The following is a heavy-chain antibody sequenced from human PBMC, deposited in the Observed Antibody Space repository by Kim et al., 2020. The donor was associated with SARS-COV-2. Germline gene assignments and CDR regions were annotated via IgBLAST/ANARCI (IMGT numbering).Heavy chain of an antibody. CDR1: GGTFSSYA. D-gene: IGHD3-3*01. V-gene: IGHV1-69*13. CDR3: ARDRPNWSGYYVDYYYYGMDV. CDR2: IIPIFGTA. J-gene: IGHJ6*02. Sequence: SVKVSCKASGGTFSSYAISWVRQAPGQGLEWMGGIIPIFGTANYAQKFQGRVTITADESTSTAYMELSSLRSEDTAVYYCARDRPNWSGYYVDYYYYGMDVWGQGTTVTVSS.